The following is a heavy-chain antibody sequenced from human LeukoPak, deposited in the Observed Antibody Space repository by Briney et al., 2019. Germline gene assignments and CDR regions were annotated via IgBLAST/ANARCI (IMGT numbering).Heavy chain of an antibody. Sequence: PGGSLRLSCAASGFTVSSNYMSWVRQAPGKGLEWVSVIYSGGSTYYADSVKGRFTISRDNSKNTLYLQMNSLRAEDTAVYYCATHLLWFGELNPWFDPWGQGTLVTVSS. CDR2: IYSGGST. J-gene: IGHJ5*02. CDR1: GFTVSSNY. D-gene: IGHD3-10*01. CDR3: ATHLLWFGELNPWFDP. V-gene: IGHV3-53*01.